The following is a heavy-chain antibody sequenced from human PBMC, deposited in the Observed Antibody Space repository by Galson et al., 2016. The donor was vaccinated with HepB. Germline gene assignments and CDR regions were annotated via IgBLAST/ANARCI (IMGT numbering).Heavy chain of an antibody. D-gene: IGHD5-18*01. V-gene: IGHV3-74*01. CDR3: TREERRYSLGRGYFYNGQDV. J-gene: IGHJ6*02. Sequence: SLRLSCAASGFTFSDFWMHWVRQAPGQGLMWVSRIKGDGSGASYADSVKGRFTISRDNAKKTLFLEMKSLRADDSAIYYCTREERRYSLGRGYFYNGQDVWGQGTTVTVSS. CDR2: IKGDGSGA. CDR1: GFTFSDFW.